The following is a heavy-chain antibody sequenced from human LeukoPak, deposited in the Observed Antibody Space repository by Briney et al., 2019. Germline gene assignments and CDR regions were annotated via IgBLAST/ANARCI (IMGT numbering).Heavy chain of an antibody. J-gene: IGHJ4*02. V-gene: IGHV4-4*07. D-gene: IGHD6-13*01. CDR1: GGSISSYY. CDR2: IYASGST. Sequence: SETLSLTCTVSGGSISSYYWSWIRQPAGKGLEWIGHIYASGSTNYNPSLKSRVTMSVDTSKNQFSLKLSSVTAADTAVYYCARVLAAGTKYYFDYWGQGTLVTVSS. CDR3: ARVLAAGTKYYFDY.